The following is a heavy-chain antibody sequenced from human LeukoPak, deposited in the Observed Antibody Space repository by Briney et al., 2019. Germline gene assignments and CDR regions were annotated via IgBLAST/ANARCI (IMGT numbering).Heavy chain of an antibody. CDR1: GFTFSSYA. CDR3: AKFTQQLGLGGYFDY. D-gene: IGHD6-13*01. J-gene: IGHJ4*02. Sequence: GGSLRLSCAASGFTFSSYAMSWVRQAPGKGLEWVSAISGSGGSTYYADSVKGRFTISRDNSKNTLYLQMNSLRAEDTAVYYCAKFTQQLGLGGYFDYWGQGTLVTVSS. CDR2: ISGSGGST. V-gene: IGHV3-23*01.